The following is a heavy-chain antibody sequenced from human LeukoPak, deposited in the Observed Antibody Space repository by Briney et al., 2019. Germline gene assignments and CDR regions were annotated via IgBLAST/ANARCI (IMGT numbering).Heavy chain of an antibody. CDR2: IKQDGGET. D-gene: IGHD5-18*01. J-gene: IGHJ4*02. Sequence: QPGGSLRLSCAASGFTFSAYWMSWVRQAPGKGLEWVANIKQDGGETYYVDSVKGRFTISRDNAKNSLNLQMNSLRAEDTAVYYCARQTWIQIFDYWGQGTLVTVSS. V-gene: IGHV3-7*01. CDR3: ARQTWIQIFDY. CDR1: GFTFSAYW.